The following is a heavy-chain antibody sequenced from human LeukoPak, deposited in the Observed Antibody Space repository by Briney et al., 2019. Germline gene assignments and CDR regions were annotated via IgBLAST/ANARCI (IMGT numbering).Heavy chain of an antibody. CDR1: GVPFSGFA. CDR3: AKMKGHPLQKYYMDV. D-gene: IGHD2/OR15-2a*01. V-gene: IGHV3-23*01. J-gene: IGHJ6*01. CDR2: ISGSGDKT. Sequence: GGSLRFSCAASGVPFSGFAMSGVRRTPGKGLEWVSVISGSGDKTLYAASVKGRCTHSRDNAKTTLYLAMNSLRAEDTAIYYCAKMKGHPLQKYYMDVWGQGTTVTVSS.